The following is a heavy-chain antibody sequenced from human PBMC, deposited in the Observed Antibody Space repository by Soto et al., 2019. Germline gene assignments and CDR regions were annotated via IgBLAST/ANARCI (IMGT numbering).Heavy chain of an antibody. Sequence: EVQLLESGGDLVQPGGSLRLSCAASGFTFSDYAMGWVRQAPGKGLEWVSGINNSGGFTYYADSVKGRFTVSRDNYKNTLYLQMHSLRADDTAMYYCAKDGDTVFSRGYSYNYGARWGQGTLVTVS. CDR2: INNSGGFT. D-gene: IGHD5-18*01. CDR3: AKDGDTVFSRGYSYNYGAR. V-gene: IGHV3-23*01. CDR1: GFTFSDYA. J-gene: IGHJ4*02.